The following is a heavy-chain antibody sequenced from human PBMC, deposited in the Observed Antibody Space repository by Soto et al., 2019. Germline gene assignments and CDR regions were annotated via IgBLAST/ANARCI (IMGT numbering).Heavy chain of an antibody. J-gene: IGHJ6*02. CDR3: ARHDCISSSCYYYYCYGMDV. V-gene: IGHV1-69*12. D-gene: IGHD2-2*01. Sequence: QVQLVQSGAEVKKPGSSVKVSCKASGGTFSSYAISWVRQAPGQGLEWMGGIIPIFGTANYAQKFQGRVTITAAASTITAYMELSSLRSEDTAVYYCARHDCISSSCYYYYCYGMDVWGQGTTVTVSS. CDR1: GGTFSSYA. CDR2: IIPIFGTA.